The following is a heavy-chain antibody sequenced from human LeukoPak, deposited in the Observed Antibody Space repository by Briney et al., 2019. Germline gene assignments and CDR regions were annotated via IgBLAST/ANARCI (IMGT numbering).Heavy chain of an antibody. CDR2: ISGSGGST. V-gene: IGHV3-23*01. CDR1: GFTFSSYA. Sequence: GESLKISCAASGFTFSSYAMSWVRQAPGKGLEWVSAISGSGGSTYYADSVKGRFTISRDNSKNTLYLQMNSLRAEDTAVYYCAKLMVRGTSFDYWGQGTLVTVSS. D-gene: IGHD3-10*01. J-gene: IGHJ4*02. CDR3: AKLMVRGTSFDY.